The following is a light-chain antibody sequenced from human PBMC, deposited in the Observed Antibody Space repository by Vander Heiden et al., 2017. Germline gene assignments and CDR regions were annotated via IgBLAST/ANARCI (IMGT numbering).Light chain of an antibody. CDR2: DNI. CDR3: QSYDSSLGGHVV. CDR1: TSTIGAGYD. Sequence: QSVLTPPPSVSGAPGQRVTLSCTGSTSTIGAGYDVHWYQQLPGTAPKLLIYDNINRPSGVPDRFSGSKSGTSASLAITGLQAEDEADYYCQSYDSSLGGHVVFGGGTKLTVL. V-gene: IGLV1-40*01. J-gene: IGLJ2*01.